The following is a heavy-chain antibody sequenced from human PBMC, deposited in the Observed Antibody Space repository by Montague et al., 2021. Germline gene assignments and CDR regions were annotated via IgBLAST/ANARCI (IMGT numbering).Heavy chain of an antibody. Sequence: SLRLSCAVSGFTFSTFPMHWVRQAPGKGLEWVALISHDGSNKYYADSVRGRFTVSRDNSKNTLYLQTSSLRADDTAVYYCARWRVYYDSSGYAAWGRGTLVIVSS. CDR3: ARWRVYYDSSGYAA. CDR2: ISHDGSNK. J-gene: IGHJ5*02. D-gene: IGHD3-22*01. CDR1: GFTFSTFP. V-gene: IGHV3-30-3*01.